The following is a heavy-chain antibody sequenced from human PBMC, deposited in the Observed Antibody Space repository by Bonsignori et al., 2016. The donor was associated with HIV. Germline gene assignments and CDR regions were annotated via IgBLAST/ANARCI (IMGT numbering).Heavy chain of an antibody. D-gene: IGHD6-19*01. CDR2: INHSGST. J-gene: IGHJ6*03. CDR3: ARGGIAVWYYYYYMDV. Sequence: PGKGLEWIGEINHSGSTNYNPSLKSRVTISVDTSKNQFSLKLSSVTAADTAVYYCARGGIAVWYYYYYMDVWGKGTTVTVSS. V-gene: IGHV4-34*01.